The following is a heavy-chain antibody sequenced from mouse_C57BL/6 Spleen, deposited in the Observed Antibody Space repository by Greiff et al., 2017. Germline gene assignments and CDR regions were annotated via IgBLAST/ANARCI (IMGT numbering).Heavy chain of an antibody. D-gene: IGHD1-1*01. J-gene: IGHJ2*01. Sequence: LVKPGASVKISGKVSSYTFTAHTIPWMKHRPEQGLEWIGYIYPRDGSTTYNEKFKGKATLTADKSSSTADMQLNSLTSEDSAVYFCARRGLRGFDYWGQGTTLTVSS. V-gene: IGHV1-78*01. CDR1: SYTFTAHT. CDR3: ARRGLRGFDY. CDR2: IYPRDGST.